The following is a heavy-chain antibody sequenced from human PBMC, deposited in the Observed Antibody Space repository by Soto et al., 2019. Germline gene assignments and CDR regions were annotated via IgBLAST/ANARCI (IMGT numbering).Heavy chain of an antibody. D-gene: IGHD1-7*01. Sequence: GGSLRLSCAASGFTFSSYAMHWVRQAPGKGLEWVAVISYDGSNKYYADSVKGRFTISRDNSKNTLYLQMNSLRAEDTAVYYCARTPDWNYGFNFDYWGQGTLVTVSS. V-gene: IGHV3-30-3*01. CDR3: ARTPDWNYGFNFDY. CDR1: GFTFSSYA. CDR2: ISYDGSNK. J-gene: IGHJ4*02.